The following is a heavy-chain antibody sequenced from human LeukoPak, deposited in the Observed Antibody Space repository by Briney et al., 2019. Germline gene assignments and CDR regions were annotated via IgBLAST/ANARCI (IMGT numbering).Heavy chain of an antibody. J-gene: IGHJ4*02. CDR3: ARELERRLEYYFDY. Sequence: SETLSLTCAVSGGSISSGGYSWSWIRQPPGKGLEWIGYIYHSGSTNYNPSLKSRVTMSVDTSKNQFSLKLSSVTAADTAVYYCARELERRLEYYFDYWGQGTLVTVSS. D-gene: IGHD1-1*01. CDR2: IYHSGST. CDR1: GGSISSGGYS. V-gene: IGHV4-30-2*01.